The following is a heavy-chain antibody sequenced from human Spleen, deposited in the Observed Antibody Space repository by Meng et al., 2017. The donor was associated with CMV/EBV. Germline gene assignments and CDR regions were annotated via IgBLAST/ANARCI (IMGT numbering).Heavy chain of an antibody. Sequence: ASVKVSCKASGYTFTSYYMHWVRQAPGQGLEWMGIINPSGGSTSYAQKFQGRVTMTRDTSTSTVYMELSRLRSDDTAVYYCARDSGYCSSTSCYGSDYWGQGTLVTVSS. J-gene: IGHJ4*02. CDR3: ARDSGYCSSTSCYGSDY. CDR1: GYTFTSYY. CDR2: INPSGGST. D-gene: IGHD2-2*01. V-gene: IGHV1-46*01.